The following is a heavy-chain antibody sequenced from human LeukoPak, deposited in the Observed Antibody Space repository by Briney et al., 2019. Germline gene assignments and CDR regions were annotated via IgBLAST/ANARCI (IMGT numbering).Heavy chain of an antibody. V-gene: IGHV4-34*01. Sequence: PSETLSLTCAVYGESFSGYYWSWIRQHPGKGLEWIGEIYHSGSTNYNPSLKSRVTISIDTSKNQFSLRLSSVTAADTAVYYCARGSAHYYGSGSYYTPFDYWAREAWSPSPQ. CDR2: IYHSGST. CDR3: ARGSAHYYGSGSYYTPFDY. J-gene: IGHJ4*02. CDR1: GESFSGYY. D-gene: IGHD3-10*01.